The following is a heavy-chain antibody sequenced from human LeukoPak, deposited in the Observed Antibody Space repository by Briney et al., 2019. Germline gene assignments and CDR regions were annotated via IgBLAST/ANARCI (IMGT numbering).Heavy chain of an antibody. D-gene: IGHD6-19*01. CDR2: IYPGDSDT. CDR3: AKSPVAGTLGWFDL. V-gene: IGHV5-51*01. CDR1: GYSFTSYW. Sequence: GESLKISCKGSGYSFTSYWIAWVRHMPGKGLGGLGIIYPGDSDTRYSPSFQGQVTISADKSIGTTYLQWSSLKASDTAMYYCAKSPVAGTLGWFDLWGQGTLVTVSS. J-gene: IGHJ5*02.